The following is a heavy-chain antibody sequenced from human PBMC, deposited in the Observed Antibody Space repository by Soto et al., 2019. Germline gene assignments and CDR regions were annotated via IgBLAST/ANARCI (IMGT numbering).Heavy chain of an antibody. CDR3: SRNSSSSKYGLDV. J-gene: IGHJ6*02. CDR2: ISSSSIYT. Sequence: QVQLVESGGGLVKPGGSLRLSCVASGFSISDDYMTWIRQAPGKGLEWVSHISSSSIYTSYAHSVKGRFTISRDNAKNSLYLQMNSLTSDDKVVYYYSRNSSSSKYGLDVWGQGTTVIVSS. V-gene: IGHV3-11*06. D-gene: IGHD6-13*01. CDR1: GFSISDDY.